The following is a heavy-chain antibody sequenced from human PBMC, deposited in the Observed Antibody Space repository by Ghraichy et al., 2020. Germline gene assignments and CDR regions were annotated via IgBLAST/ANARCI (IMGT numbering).Heavy chain of an antibody. CDR3: VREIPNAYNFDF. D-gene: IGHD5-24*01. V-gene: IGHV1-46*01. CDR1: GYIFTNYH. Sequence: VKVSCKASGYIFTNYHMHWVRQAPGQGLEWVGILKSTGDITIYAQTFQGRVTMTRDTSSSTAYMELNSLRSEDTAVYFCVREIPNAYNFDFWGQGSLVTVSS. CDR2: LKSTGDIT. J-gene: IGHJ4*02.